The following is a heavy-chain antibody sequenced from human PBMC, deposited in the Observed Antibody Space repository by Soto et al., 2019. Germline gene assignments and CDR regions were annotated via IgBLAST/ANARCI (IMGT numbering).Heavy chain of an antibody. CDR2: IKSKTDGGTI. CDR1: GFTFSNAW. D-gene: IGHD3-10*01. V-gene: IGHV3-15*01. J-gene: IGHJ6*02. Sequence: EVQLVESGGGLVKPGGSLRLSCAASGFTFSNAWMSWVRQAPGKGLEWVGRIKSKTDGGTIDYAAPVKGRFTISRDDSKNTLYLQMNSLKTEDTAVYYCTTDLTRGYYYYGMDVWGQGTTVTVSS. CDR3: TTDLTRGYYYYGMDV.